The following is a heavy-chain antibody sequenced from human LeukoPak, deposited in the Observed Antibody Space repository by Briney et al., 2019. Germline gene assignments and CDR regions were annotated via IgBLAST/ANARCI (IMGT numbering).Heavy chain of an antibody. V-gene: IGHV1-18*01. D-gene: IGHD3-10*01. J-gene: IGHJ4*02. CDR1: GYTFITYG. CDR2: ISPYNGNT. CDR3: ARGQPRFGELFAPLDY. Sequence: ASVKVSCKASGYTFITYGITWVRQAPGRGLEWMGWISPYNGNTNYAQNFQGRVTVTTDTSTTTVYMELRSLRSDDTAVYYCARGQPRFGELFAPLDYWGQGTLVTVSS.